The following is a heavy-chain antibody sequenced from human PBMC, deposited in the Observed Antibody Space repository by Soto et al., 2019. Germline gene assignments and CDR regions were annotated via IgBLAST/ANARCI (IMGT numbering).Heavy chain of an antibody. CDR1: GYTFTSYA. CDR3: ARERGVMTTVTTTPYYYYYMDV. Sequence: QVPLVQSGAEVKKPGASVKVSCKASGYTFTSYAMHWVRQAPGQRLEWMGWINAGNGNTKYSQKFQGRVTITRDTSASTAYMELSSLRSEDTAVYYCARERGVMTTVTTTPYYYYYMDVWGKGTTVTVSS. V-gene: IGHV1-3*01. CDR2: INAGNGNT. J-gene: IGHJ6*03. D-gene: IGHD4-4*01.